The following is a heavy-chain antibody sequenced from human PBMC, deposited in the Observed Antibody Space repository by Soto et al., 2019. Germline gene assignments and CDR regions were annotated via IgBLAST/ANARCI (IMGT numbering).Heavy chain of an antibody. J-gene: IGHJ4*02. Sequence: SETLSLTCAFSGGSISSGGYSWSWIRQPPGKGLEWIGEVHPSGNINYNPSLKSRATISVDTSKNQFSLKLNSVTAADTAGYYCSRGKDPYKMAKNGGKGTSVPASP. CDR3: SRGKDPYKMAKN. D-gene: IGHD1-1*01. CDR2: VHPSGNI. V-gene: IGHV4-30-2*01. CDR1: GGSISSGGYS.